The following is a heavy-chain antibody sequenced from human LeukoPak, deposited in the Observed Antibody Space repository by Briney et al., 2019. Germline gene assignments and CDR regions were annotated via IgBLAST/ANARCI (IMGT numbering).Heavy chain of an antibody. J-gene: IGHJ6*03. D-gene: IGHD2-21*01. V-gene: IGHV3-74*01. CDR2: INSDGSST. CDR1: GFTFSSYW. Sequence: GGSLRLSCAASGFTFSSYWMHWVRQAPGKGLVWVSRINSDGSSTSYADSVKGRFTISRDNAKNTLYLQMNSLRAEDTAVYYCARDKDCDGDCYYYYYYYMDVWGKGTTVTVSS. CDR3: ARDKDCDGDCYYYYYYYMDV.